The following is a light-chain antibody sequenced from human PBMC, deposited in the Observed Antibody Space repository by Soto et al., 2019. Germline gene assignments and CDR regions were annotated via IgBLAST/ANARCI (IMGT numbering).Light chain of an antibody. CDR1: QPVRNDY. Sequence: EIVLTQSPGTLSLSPGESATLSCRASQPVRNDYLAWYQQKPGQAPRVLISGASTMVTGIPYRFSGSGSGADFTLTISRLEPEDFAVYYCQQYGTLPWTFGQGTKVEIK. J-gene: IGKJ1*01. CDR2: GAS. CDR3: QQYGTLPWT. V-gene: IGKV3-20*01.